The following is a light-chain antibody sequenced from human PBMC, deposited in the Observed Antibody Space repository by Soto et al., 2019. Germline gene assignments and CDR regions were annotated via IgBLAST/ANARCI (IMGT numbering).Light chain of an antibody. CDR1: QSISSS. Sequence: DSQMTQSPSSLSASVGDKVAITCRASQSISSSLNWYQQKSGKAPNLLIYGVSRLQGGVPSRFSGSGSGTEFTLTISSLQPDDFATYYCQQYNSPITFGQGTRLEIK. CDR3: QQYNSPIT. J-gene: IGKJ5*01. CDR2: GVS. V-gene: IGKV1-39*01.